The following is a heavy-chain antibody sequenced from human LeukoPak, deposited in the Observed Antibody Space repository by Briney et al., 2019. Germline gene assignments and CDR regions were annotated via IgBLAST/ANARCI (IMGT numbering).Heavy chain of an antibody. Sequence: TGESLKISCKGSGYSVTSYWISWVRLMPGKGLEWMGRIDPSDSYTNYSPSFQGHVTISADKSISTAYLQWSSLKASDTAMYYCARHESKSIAAATPWGQGTLVTVSS. CDR3: ARHESKSIAAATP. V-gene: IGHV5-10-1*01. CDR2: IDPSDSYT. J-gene: IGHJ5*02. D-gene: IGHD6-13*01. CDR1: GYSVTSYW.